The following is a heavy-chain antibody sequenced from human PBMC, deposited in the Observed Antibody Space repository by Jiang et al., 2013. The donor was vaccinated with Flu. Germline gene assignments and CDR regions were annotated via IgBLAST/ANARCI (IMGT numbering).Heavy chain of an antibody. J-gene: IGHJ2*01. CDR3: ARDKGLGYWYLDL. Sequence: GPGLVKPSQTLSLTCTVSGGSISSGGHYWNWIRQPAGKGLEWIGRIQTRGSTDYTPSLKSRMTISIDTSKNQFSLKLSSVTAADTAVYYCARDKGLGYWYLDLWGRGALVTVSS. D-gene: IGHD6-19*01. CDR2: IQTRGST. CDR1: GGSISSGGHY. V-gene: IGHV4-61*02.